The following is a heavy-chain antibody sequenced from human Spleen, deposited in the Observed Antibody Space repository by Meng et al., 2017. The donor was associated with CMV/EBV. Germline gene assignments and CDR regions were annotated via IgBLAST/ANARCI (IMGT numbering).Heavy chain of an antibody. V-gene: IGHV3-9*01. CDR2: ISWNSGSL. Sequence: GESLKISCAASGFTFDDYAMHWVRQTPGKGLEWVSGISWNSGSLGYADSVTGRFTISRDNAKNSLYLQMNSLRAEDTALYYCAKDRATRPTYYHYYYGLDVWGQGTTVTVSS. J-gene: IGHJ6*02. D-gene: IGHD5-12*01. CDR1: GFTFDDYA. CDR3: AKDRATRPTYYHYYYGLDV.